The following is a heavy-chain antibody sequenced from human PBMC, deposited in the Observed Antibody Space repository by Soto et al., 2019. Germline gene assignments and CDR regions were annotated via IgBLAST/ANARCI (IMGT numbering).Heavy chain of an antibody. CDR2: IWYDGSNK. V-gene: IGHV3-33*01. CDR1: GFTFSSYG. J-gene: IGHJ6*03. Sequence: QVQLVESGGGVVQPGRSLRLSCAASGFTFSSYGMHWVRQAPGKGLEWVAVIWYDGSNKYYADSVKGRFTISRDNSKNTLYLQMNNLRAEDTAVYYCAREGIVVVPAATPYYYMDVWGKGTTVTVSS. CDR3: AREGIVVVPAATPYYYMDV. D-gene: IGHD2-2*01.